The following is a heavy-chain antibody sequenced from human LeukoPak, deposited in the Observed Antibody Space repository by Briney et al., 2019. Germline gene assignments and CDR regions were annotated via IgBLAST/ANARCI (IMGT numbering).Heavy chain of an antibody. D-gene: IGHD1-26*01. CDR3: AREVGS. CDR1: GFTISTNY. CDR2: IYASGST. J-gene: IGHJ5*02. Sequence: QPGRSLRLSCVASGFTISTNYMSWVRQAPGKGLKWVSVIYASGSTYYADSTKGRFTISRDNSKNTLYLQMNSLRAEDTAVYYCAREVGSWGQGTLVTVSS. V-gene: IGHV3-66*01.